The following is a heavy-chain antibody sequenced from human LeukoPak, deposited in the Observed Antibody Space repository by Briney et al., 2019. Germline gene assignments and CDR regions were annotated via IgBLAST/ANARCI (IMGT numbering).Heavy chain of an antibody. V-gene: IGHV3-21*01. CDR2: ISSSSSYI. Sequence: GGSLRLSCAASGFTFSSYSMNWVRQAPGKGLEWVSSISSSSSYIYYADSVKGRFTISRDNAKNSLYLQMNSLRAEDTAVYFCARGTTADAFDVWGQGTVVTVSS. D-gene: IGHD4-17*01. J-gene: IGHJ3*01. CDR1: GFTFSSYS. CDR3: ARGTTADAFDV.